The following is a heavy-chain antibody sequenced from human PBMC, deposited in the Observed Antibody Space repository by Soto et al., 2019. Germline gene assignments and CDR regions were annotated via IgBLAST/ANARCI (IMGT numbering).Heavy chain of an antibody. V-gene: IGHV3-66*01. CDR2: IYSGGST. J-gene: IGHJ5*02. D-gene: IGHD5-12*01. CDR1: GLTVSSNY. CDR3: ARENGVGYSGYDP. Sequence: EVQLVESGGGLVQPGGSLRLSCAVSGLTVSSNYMSWVRQAPGKGLEWVSVIYSGGSTYYADSVKGRFTISRDNSKNTLYLQINSLRAEDTAVYFCARENGVGYSGYDPWGQGTLVTVSS.